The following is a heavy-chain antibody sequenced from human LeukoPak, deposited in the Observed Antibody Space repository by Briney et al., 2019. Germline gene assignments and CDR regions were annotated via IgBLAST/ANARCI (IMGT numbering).Heavy chain of an antibody. CDR1: GGSISSSSYY. V-gene: IGHV4-39*07. J-gene: IGHJ5*02. Sequence: SETLSLTCTVSGGSISSSSYYWGWIRQPPGKGLEWIGSIYYSGSTYYNPSLKSRVTISVDASKNQFSLKLSSVTAADTAVYFCARGSRGTGYWFDPWGQGTLVTVSS. CDR3: ARGSRGTGYWFDP. D-gene: IGHD1-26*01. CDR2: IYYSGST.